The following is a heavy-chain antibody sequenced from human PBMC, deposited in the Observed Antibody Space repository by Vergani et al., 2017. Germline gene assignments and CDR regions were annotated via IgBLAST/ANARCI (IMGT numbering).Heavy chain of an antibody. D-gene: IGHD3-22*01. CDR1: GFTFSSYG. Sequence: QVQLVESGGGVVQPGGSLRLSCAASGFTFSSYGMHWVRQAPGKGLEWVAFIRYDGSNKYYADSVKGRFTISRDNSKNTLYLQMNSLRAEDTAVYYCAKGHYDDSSGSYFQHWGQGTLVTVSS. V-gene: IGHV3-30*02. CDR2: IRYDGSNK. CDR3: AKGHYDDSSGSYFQH. J-gene: IGHJ1*01.